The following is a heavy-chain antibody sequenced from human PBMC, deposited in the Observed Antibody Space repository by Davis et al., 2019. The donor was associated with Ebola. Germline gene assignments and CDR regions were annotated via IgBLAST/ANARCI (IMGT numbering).Heavy chain of an antibody. CDR2: IYHSGST. D-gene: IGHD2-21*01. V-gene: IGHV4-4*02. CDR1: GSPTGTSNW. J-gene: IGHJ3*02. Sequence: SETLSLTCALSGSPTGTSNWGMWFRQPPGEGLEWIGEIYHSGSTNYNPSLKSRVTISVDKSKNQFSLKLSSVTAADTAVYYCARGLWTFDIWGQGTKVTVSS. CDR3: ARGLWTFDI.